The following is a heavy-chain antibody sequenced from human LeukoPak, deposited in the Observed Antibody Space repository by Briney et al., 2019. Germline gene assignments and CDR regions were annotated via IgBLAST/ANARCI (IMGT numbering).Heavy chain of an antibody. CDR1: GFTFSVYA. CDR3: AKDMSSDSGSWNGYFDY. Sequence: GGSLRLSCAASGFTFSVYAMSWVRQAPGKGLERVSATSGSGGSTFSADSVKGRFTISRDNSKNTLYLQMNSLRADDTAVYYCAKDMSSDSGSWNGYFDYWGQGTLVTVSS. V-gene: IGHV3-23*01. CDR2: TSGSGGST. J-gene: IGHJ4*02. D-gene: IGHD1-26*01.